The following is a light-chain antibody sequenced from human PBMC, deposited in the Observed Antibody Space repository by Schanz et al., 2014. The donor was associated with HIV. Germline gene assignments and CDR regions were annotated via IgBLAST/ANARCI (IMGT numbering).Light chain of an antibody. CDR3: QQYNNWPYT. CDR1: QSVKSN. Sequence: EIVLTQSPGTLSLSPGERGTLSCRASQSVKSNFIGWYQHKPGQAPRLLIYRASTGATGVPARFSGSGSETEFTLTISSLQSEDFAVYYCQQYNNWPYTFGQGTKLEI. CDR2: RAS. J-gene: IGKJ2*01. V-gene: IGKV3-15*01.